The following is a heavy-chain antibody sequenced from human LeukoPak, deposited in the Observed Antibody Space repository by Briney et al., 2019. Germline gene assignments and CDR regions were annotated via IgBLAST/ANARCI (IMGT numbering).Heavy chain of an antibody. Sequence: SETLSLTCTVSGGSISSYYWSWIRQPPGKGLEWIGYIYYSGSTNYNPSLKSRVTISVDTSKNQFSLKLSSVTAADTAVYYCARGPGSGWSYGDNWFDPWGQGTLVTVSS. CDR2: IYYSGST. CDR1: GGSISSYY. V-gene: IGHV4-59*01. CDR3: ARGPGSGWSYGDNWFDP. J-gene: IGHJ5*02. D-gene: IGHD6-19*01.